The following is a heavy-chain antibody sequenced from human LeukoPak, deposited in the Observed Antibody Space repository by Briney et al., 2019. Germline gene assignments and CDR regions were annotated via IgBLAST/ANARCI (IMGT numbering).Heavy chain of an antibody. Sequence: SETLSLTCAVSGYSISSGYYWGWIRQPPGKGLEWIGSIYHSGSTYYNPSLKSRVTISVDTSKNQFSLKLSSVTAADTAVYYCARYSGSYLFIWGQGTLVTVPS. CDR2: IYHSGST. V-gene: IGHV4-38-2*01. CDR3: ARYSGSYLFI. J-gene: IGHJ4*02. CDR1: GYSISSGYY. D-gene: IGHD1-26*01.